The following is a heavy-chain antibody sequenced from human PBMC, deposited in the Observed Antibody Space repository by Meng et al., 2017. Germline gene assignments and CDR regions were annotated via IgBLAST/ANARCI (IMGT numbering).Heavy chain of an antibody. CDR1: GYTFTSYA. D-gene: IGHD2-15*01. CDR3: ARLVAGTFGQLFDP. J-gene: IGHJ5*02. V-gene: IGHV7-4-1*02. CDR2: INTNTGNP. Sequence: QVKLVRPGSDLKKPGASVKVSCKASGYTFTSYAMNWVRQAPGQGLEWMGWINTNTGNPTYAQGFTGRFVFSLDTSVSTAYLQISSLKAEDTAVYYCARLVAGTFGQLFDPWGQGTLVTVSS.